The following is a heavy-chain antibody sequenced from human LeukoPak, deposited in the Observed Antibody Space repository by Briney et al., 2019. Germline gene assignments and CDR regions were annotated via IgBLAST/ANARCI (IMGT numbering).Heavy chain of an antibody. CDR1: GFTFSSYW. CDR2: IKKDGSEK. Sequence: GGSLRLSCAASGFTFSSYWMSWVRQAPGKWLEWVANIKKDGSEKYYVDSVKGRFTISRDNAKTSLYLQMNSLRAEDTAVYYCARYLSGVTGYTYGRGIDYWGQGTLVTVSS. CDR3: ARYLSGVTGYTYGRGIDY. D-gene: IGHD5-18*01. J-gene: IGHJ4*02. V-gene: IGHV3-7*01.